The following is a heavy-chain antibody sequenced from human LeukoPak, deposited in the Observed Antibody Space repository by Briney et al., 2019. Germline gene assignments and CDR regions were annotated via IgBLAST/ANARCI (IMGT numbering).Heavy chain of an antibody. V-gene: IGHV4-39*07. CDR2: IYYSGST. Sequence: SESLSLTCTVSGGSISSSSYYWGWIRQPPGKGLEWIGSIYYSGSTYYNPSLKSRVTISVDTSKNQFSLKLSSVTAADTAVYYCASGYSSSWSFDYWGQGTLVTVSS. CDR3: ASGYSSSWSFDY. D-gene: IGHD6-13*01. CDR1: GGSISSSSYY. J-gene: IGHJ4*02.